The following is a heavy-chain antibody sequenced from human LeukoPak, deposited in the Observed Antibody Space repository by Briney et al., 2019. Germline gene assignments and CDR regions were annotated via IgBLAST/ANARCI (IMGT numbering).Heavy chain of an antibody. J-gene: IGHJ4*02. CDR1: GGSISSGGYY. CDR2: IYYSGST. D-gene: IGHD3-22*01. CDR3: ARAVAKGSIVVDTFDY. V-gene: IGHV4-31*03. Sequence: PSETLSLTCTVSGGSISSGGYYWSWIRQHPGKGLEWIGYIYYSGSTYYNPSLKSRVTMSVDTSKNQFSLKLSSVTAADTAVYYCARAVAKGSIVVDTFDYWGQGTLVTVSS.